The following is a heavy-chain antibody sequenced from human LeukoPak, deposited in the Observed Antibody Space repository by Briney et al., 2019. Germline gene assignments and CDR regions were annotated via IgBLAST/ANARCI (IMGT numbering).Heavy chain of an antibody. J-gene: IGHJ6*03. CDR3: ARDGDPNYDFWSGSAYYMDV. CDR2: ISSSSSYI. D-gene: IGHD3-3*01. V-gene: IGHV3-21*01. Sequence: GGSLRLSCAASGFTFSSYGMHWVRQAPGKGLEWVSSISSSSSYIYYADSVKGRFTISRDNAKKSLYLQMNSLRAEDTAVYYCARDGDPNYDFWSGSAYYMDVWGKGTTVTVSS. CDR1: GFTFSSYG.